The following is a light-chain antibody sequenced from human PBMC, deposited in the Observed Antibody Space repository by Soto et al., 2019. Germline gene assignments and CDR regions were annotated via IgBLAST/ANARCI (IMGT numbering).Light chain of an antibody. CDR1: QILLYNNTFNY. CDR2: VGS. J-gene: IGKJ5*01. V-gene: IGKV2-28*01. Sequence: EIVMTQSPLTLPATTGEPASMSCRSSQILLYNNTFNYLDWYLQKPGQSPLLLIYVGSNRASGVPDRFSGSGSGTDFSLKISRVEAEDVGTYCCMQALQSLTFGQGTRLEIK. CDR3: MQALQSLT.